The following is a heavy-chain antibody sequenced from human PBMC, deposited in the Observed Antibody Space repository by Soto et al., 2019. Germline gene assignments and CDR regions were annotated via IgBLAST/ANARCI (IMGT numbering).Heavy chain of an antibody. CDR1: GFTFSRYA. D-gene: IGHD3-22*01. J-gene: IGHJ4*02. V-gene: IGHV3-23*01. CDR2: ISGSGGST. Sequence: WGSLRLSCVASGFTFSRYAMSWFRQAPGKGLEWVSTISGSGGSTYYADSVKGRFTISRDNSKNTLYLQMNSLRAEDTAIYYSAKDASYNHESSAYGYFDYWGQGPLVTVSS. CDR3: AKDASYNHESSAYGYFDY.